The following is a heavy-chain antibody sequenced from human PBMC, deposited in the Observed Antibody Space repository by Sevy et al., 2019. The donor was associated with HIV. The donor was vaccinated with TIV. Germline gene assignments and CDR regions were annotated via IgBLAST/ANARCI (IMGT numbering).Heavy chain of an antibody. CDR1: GFTFDDYA. V-gene: IGHV3-9*01. CDR3: AKDSGYYYDSSGYVYYYYGMDV. CDR2: ISWNSGSI. J-gene: IGHJ6*02. Sequence: GGSLRLSCAASGFTFDDYAMHWVRQAPGKGLEWVSGISWNSGSIGYADSVKGRFTISRDNAKNSLYLQMNRLRAEDTALYYCAKDSGYYYDSSGYVYYYYGMDVWGQGTTVTVSS. D-gene: IGHD3-22*01.